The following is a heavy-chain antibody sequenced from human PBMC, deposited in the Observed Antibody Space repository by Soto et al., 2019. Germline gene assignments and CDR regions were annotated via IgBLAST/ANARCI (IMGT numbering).Heavy chain of an antibody. V-gene: IGHV1-69*13. CDR1: GGTFSSYA. Sequence: ASVKVSCKASGGTFSSYAISWVRQAPGQGLEWMGGIIPIFGTANYAQKFQGRVTITADESTSTAYMELSSLRSEDTAVYYCARETDQLVFTNWFDPWGQGNLVTVSS. CDR2: IIPIFGTA. D-gene: IGHD2-2*01. J-gene: IGHJ5*02. CDR3: ARETDQLVFTNWFDP.